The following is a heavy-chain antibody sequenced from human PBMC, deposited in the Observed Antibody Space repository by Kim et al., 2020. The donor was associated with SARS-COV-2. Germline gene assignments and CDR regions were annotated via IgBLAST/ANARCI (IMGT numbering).Heavy chain of an antibody. V-gene: IGHV3-7*03. CDR3: ASGYCSGGSCYYFDY. D-gene: IGHD2-15*01. CDR1: GFTFSSYL. Sequence: GGSLRLSCAASGFTFSSYLMSWVRQAPGKGLEWMANINQDGSAKYYVDSVKGRFTISRDNAKNTLYLKMNSLRAEDTAVYYCASGYCSGGSCYYFDYWGPGTLVTVSS. CDR2: INQDGSAK. J-gene: IGHJ4*02.